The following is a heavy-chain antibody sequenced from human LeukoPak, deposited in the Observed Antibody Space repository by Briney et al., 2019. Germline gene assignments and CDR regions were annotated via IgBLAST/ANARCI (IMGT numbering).Heavy chain of an antibody. CDR1: GFTFSNYA. CDR2: ISYDGSNK. Sequence: PGGSLRLSCAASGFTFSNYAMHWVRQAPGKGLEWGTVISYDGSNKYYVDSVKGRFTISRDNSKNTLYLQMNSLRVEDTAIYNCAKDQQSISYSPWGQGTLVTVSS. J-gene: IGHJ5*02. CDR3: AKDQQSISYSP. D-gene: IGHD4-11*01. V-gene: IGHV3-30*04.